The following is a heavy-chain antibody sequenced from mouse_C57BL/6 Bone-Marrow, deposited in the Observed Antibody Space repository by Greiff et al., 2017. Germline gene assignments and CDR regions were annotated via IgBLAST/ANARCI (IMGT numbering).Heavy chain of an antibody. V-gene: IGHV10-1*01. CDR1: GFSFNTYA. Sequence: EVKLVESGGGLVQPKGSLKLSCAASGFSFNTYAMNWVRQAPGQGLEWVARIRSKSNNYATYYADSVKDRFTISRDDSESMLYLQMNNVKTGDTAMYYCVRQSYDGYFSYLYCDVWGTGTTVTVSS. CDR2: IRSKSNNYAT. J-gene: IGHJ1*03. CDR3: VRQSYDGYFSYLYCDV. D-gene: IGHD2-3*01.